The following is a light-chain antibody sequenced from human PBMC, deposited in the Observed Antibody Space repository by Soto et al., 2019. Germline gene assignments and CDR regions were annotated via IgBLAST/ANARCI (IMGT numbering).Light chain of an antibody. CDR1: QTISSW. CDR2: KAS. Sequence: DIQMTQSPSTLSGSVGDRVTITCRASQTISSWLAWYQQKPGKAPKLLIYKASTLKSGVPSRFSGSGSGTEFTLTISSLEPEDFAVYYCQQRSSWPITFGQGTRLE. V-gene: IGKV1-5*03. CDR3: QQRSSWPIT. J-gene: IGKJ5*01.